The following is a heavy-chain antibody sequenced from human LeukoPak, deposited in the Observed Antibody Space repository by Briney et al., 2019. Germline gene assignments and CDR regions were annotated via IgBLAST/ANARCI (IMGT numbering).Heavy chain of an antibody. J-gene: IGHJ6*02. CDR2: INPNSADT. CDR1: GYSFTGYF. D-gene: IGHD3-10*01. Sequence: ASVKVSCKTSGYSFTGYFMHWVRQAPGQGLEWMGWINPNSADTKYAQRFQGRVTMTRDTSINTAYMELRRLTSDDTAVYYCARVPSMIRGVVNYGMDVGGQGTTVTVSS. V-gene: IGHV1-2*02. CDR3: ARVPSMIRGVVNYGMDV.